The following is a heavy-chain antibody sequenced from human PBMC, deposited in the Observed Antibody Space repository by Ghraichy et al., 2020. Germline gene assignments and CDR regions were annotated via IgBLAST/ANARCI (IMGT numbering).Heavy chain of an antibody. CDR1: GFTFSSYS. D-gene: IGHD5-12*01. J-gene: IGHJ4*02. CDR2: ISSSSSYI. CDR3: ARDENSGYDHTHIDY. V-gene: IGHV3-21*01. Sequence: GGSLRLSCAASGFTFSSYSMNWVRQAPGKGLEWVSSISSSSSYIYYADSVKGRFTISRDNAKNSLYLQMNSLRAEDTAVYYCARDENSGYDHTHIDYWGQGTLVTVSS.